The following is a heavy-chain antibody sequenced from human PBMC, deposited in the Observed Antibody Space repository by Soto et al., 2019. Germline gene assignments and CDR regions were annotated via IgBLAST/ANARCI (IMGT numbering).Heavy chain of an antibody. CDR3: ARGATAYYDFWANPRGDWLDL. CDR2: INKDGSEK. J-gene: IGHJ5*02. V-gene: IGHV3-7*03. CDR1: GFTFSSGYTFSSFW. D-gene: IGHD3-3*01. Sequence: VQLVESGGGSVQPGGSLRLSCAASGFTFSSGYTFSSFWMSWVRQPPGKGLEWVANINKDGSEKYYMDSVKGRFTISRDNAKNSLYLQMDSLRSDDTAVYYCARGATAYYDFWANPRGDWLDLWGQGTLVTVSS.